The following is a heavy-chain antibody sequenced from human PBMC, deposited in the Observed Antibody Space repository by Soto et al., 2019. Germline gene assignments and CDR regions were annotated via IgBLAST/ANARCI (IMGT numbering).Heavy chain of an antibody. CDR1: GFSFSVYW. Sequence: GGSLRLSCEASGFSFSVYWMHWVRQAPGKGLEWVSHITSDGSNTRCADSVKGRFTIFRDNDKNRLYVQMTSLRAEDTAVYYCARGSRYGMDVWGQGTTVTVSS. V-gene: IGHV3-74*01. J-gene: IGHJ6*02. CDR3: ARGSRYGMDV. CDR2: ITSDGSNT.